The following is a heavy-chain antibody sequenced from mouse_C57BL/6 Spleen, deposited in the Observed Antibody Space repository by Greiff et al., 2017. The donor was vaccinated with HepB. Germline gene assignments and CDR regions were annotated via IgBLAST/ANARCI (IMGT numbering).Heavy chain of an antibody. D-gene: IGHD2-4*01. J-gene: IGHJ1*03. V-gene: IGHV2-2*01. Sequence: QVQLQQSGPGLVQPSQSLSITCTVSGFSLTSYGVHWVRQSPGKGLEWLGVIWSGGSTDYNAAFISRLSISKDNSKSQVFFKMNSLQADDTAIDYCARAYDYDGGWYFDVWGTGTTVTVSS. CDR3: ARAYDYDGGWYFDV. CDR1: GFSLTSYG. CDR2: IWSGGST.